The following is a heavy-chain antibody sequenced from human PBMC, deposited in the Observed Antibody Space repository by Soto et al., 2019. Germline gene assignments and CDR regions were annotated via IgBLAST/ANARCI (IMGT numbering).Heavy chain of an antibody. D-gene: IGHD6-19*01. Sequence: EVQLVESGGGLVQPGGSLRLSCAASGFTFSSYWMSWVRQTPGKGLEWVANMKQDGSEKYYVDSVKGRFTISRDNAKNSLYLQMNSLRAEDTAVYYCARYSTGWKVYYYYGMDVWGQGTTVTVSS. CDR3: ARYSTGWKVYYYYGMDV. V-gene: IGHV3-7*03. CDR1: GFTFSSYW. J-gene: IGHJ6*02. CDR2: MKQDGSEK.